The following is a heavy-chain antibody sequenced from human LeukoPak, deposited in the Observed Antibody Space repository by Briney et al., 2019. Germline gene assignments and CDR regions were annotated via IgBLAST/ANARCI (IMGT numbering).Heavy chain of an antibody. Sequence: SVKVSCKASGGTLSRYAISWVRQAPGQGPEWMGGIIPIFGTTNYAQKFQGRVTITADESTSTAYMELSSLRSEDTAVYYCARVYGSSWNFDYWGQGTLVTVSS. CDR2: IIPIFGTT. J-gene: IGHJ4*02. CDR1: GGTLSRYA. D-gene: IGHD6-13*01. V-gene: IGHV1-69*13. CDR3: ARVYGSSWNFDY.